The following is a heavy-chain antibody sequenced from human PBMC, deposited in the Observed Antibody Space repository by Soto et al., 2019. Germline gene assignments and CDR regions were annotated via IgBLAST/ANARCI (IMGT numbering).Heavy chain of an antibody. V-gene: IGHV4-31*03. Sequence: SETLSLTCTVSGGSISTGGYYWSWIRQHPGKGLEWIGYIYYSGSTYYNPSLKSRVTISEDTSKNQFSLRLSSVTAADTAVYYCARYGRARYYYDSSGYSDSFDYWGQGTLVTVSS. J-gene: IGHJ4*02. CDR3: ARYGRARYYYDSSGYSDSFDY. CDR1: GGSISTGGYY. D-gene: IGHD3-22*01. CDR2: IYYSGST.